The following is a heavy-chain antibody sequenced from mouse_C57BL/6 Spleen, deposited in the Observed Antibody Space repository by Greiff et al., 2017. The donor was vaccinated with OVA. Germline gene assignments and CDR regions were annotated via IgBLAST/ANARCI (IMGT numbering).Heavy chain of an antibody. CDR3: ARRLEFYFDY. V-gene: IGHV1-64*01. J-gene: IGHJ2*01. CDR2: IHPNSGST. Sequence: VKLQQPGAELVKPGASVKLSCKASGYTFTSYWMHWVKQRPGQGLEWIGMIHPNSGSTNYNEKFKSKATLTVDKSSSTAYMQLSSLTSEDSAVYYCARRLEFYFDYWGQGTTLTVSS. CDR1: GYTFTSYW.